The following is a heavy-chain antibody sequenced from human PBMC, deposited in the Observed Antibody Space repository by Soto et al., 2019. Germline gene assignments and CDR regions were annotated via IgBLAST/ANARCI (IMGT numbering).Heavy chain of an antibody. CDR1: GFTFSSYW. J-gene: IGHJ6*02. D-gene: IGHD2-2*01. Sequence: EVQLVESGGGLVQPGGSLRLSCAASGFTFSSYWMHWVRQAPGEGLVWVSRINSDGTTTSYADSVKGRFTISRDNAKNTLDLRMNTLRAEDTAVYYCARDRDIVLVPAARKYYYYGMDVWGQGTTVTVSS. CDR3: ARDRDIVLVPAARKYYYYGMDV. CDR2: INSDGTTT. V-gene: IGHV3-74*01.